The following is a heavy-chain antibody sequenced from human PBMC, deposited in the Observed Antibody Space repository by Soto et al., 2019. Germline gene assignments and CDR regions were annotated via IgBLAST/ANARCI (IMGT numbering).Heavy chain of an antibody. D-gene: IGHD4-17*01. V-gene: IGHV3-30*18. CDR2: ISYDGSNK. Sequence: PGGSLRLSCAASGFTFSSYGMHWVRQAPGKGLEWVAVISYDGSNKYYADSVKGRFTISRDNSKNTLYLQMNSLRAEDTAVYYCAKVGGATTVVTLNYYGMDVWGQGTTVTVS. J-gene: IGHJ6*02. CDR1: GFTFSSYG. CDR3: AKVGGATTVVTLNYYGMDV.